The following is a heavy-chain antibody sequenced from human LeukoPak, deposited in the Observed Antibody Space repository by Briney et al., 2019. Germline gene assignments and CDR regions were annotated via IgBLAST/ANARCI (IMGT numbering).Heavy chain of an antibody. D-gene: IGHD3-10*01. CDR3: ARDRVSLWFGELLY. J-gene: IGHJ4*02. CDR1: GYRFTSYG. Sequence: ASVKVSCKASGYRFTSYGISWVRQAPGQGLEWMGWISAYNGNTNYVQKLQGRVTMTTDTSTSTAYMELRSLRSDGTAVYYCARDRVSLWFGELLYWGQGTLVTVSS. V-gene: IGHV1-18*01. CDR2: ISAYNGNT.